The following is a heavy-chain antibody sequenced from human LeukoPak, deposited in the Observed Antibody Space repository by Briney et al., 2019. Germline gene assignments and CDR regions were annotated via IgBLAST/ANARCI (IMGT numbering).Heavy chain of an antibody. CDR3: ARRTKYYYGSGSYWPT. Sequence: PSETLSLTCAVYGGSFSGYYWSWTRQPPGKGLEWIGEINHSGSTNYNPSLKSRVTISVDTSKNQFSLKLSSVTAADTAVYYCARRTKYYYGSGSYWPTWGQGTLVTVSS. CDR2: INHSGST. CDR1: GGSFSGYY. D-gene: IGHD3-10*01. J-gene: IGHJ5*02. V-gene: IGHV4-34*01.